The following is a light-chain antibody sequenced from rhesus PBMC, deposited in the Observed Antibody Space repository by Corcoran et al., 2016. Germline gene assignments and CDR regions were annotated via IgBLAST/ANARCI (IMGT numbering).Light chain of an antibody. CDR3: QHGFGTPFT. CDR2: YAS. J-gene: IGKJ3*01. CDR1: QGISKN. Sequence: DIQMTQSPSSLSASVGDTVTITCRASQGISKNLAWYQQNPGKVPKLLIYYASTLQSGFPSRFRGSGSGTDFPRTISSLQPEDFATYYCQHGFGTPFTFGPGTKLDIK. V-gene: IGKV1S15*01.